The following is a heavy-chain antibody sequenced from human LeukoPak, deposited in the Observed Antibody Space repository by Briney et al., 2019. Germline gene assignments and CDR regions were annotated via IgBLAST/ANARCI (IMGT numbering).Heavy chain of an antibody. Sequence: GGSLRLSCAASGFTFDNYAMSWVRQAPGKGLEWVSVIYIDDTTYYADSVKGRFTISRDNSKNTLYLQMNSLRVEDTAVYYCARDSDAVMVTGAFDIWGQGTMVTVSS. D-gene: IGHD5-18*01. V-gene: IGHV3-53*01. J-gene: IGHJ3*02. CDR1: GFTFDNYA. CDR3: ARDSDAVMVTGAFDI. CDR2: IYIDDTT.